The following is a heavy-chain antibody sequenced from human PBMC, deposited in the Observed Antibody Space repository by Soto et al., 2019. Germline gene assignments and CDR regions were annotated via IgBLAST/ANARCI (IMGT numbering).Heavy chain of an antibody. D-gene: IGHD6-13*01. CDR3: AKAPLYIAAAGIFDY. Sequence: GGSLRLSCAASGFTFSSYWMHWVRQAPGKGLVWVSRINSDGSSTSYADSVKGRFTISRDNSKNTLYLQMNSLRAEDTAVYYCAKAPLYIAAAGIFDYWGQGTLVTVSS. CDR1: GFTFSSYW. J-gene: IGHJ4*02. CDR2: INSDGSST. V-gene: IGHV3-74*01.